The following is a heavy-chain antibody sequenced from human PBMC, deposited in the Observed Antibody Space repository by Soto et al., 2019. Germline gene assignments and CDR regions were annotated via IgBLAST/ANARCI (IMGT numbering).Heavy chain of an antibody. CDR3: AGAVNDYDSGGYRTSYFDY. V-gene: IGHV4-31*03. CDR1: GASIRSGVYY. Sequence: SETLSLTCTVLGASIRSGVYYWTWIRQDPGKGLEWIGYIGSSGSTSFNPSLKSRVAISVDPSTSPFSLNLNSVTAADTAIYYCAGAVNDYDSGGYRTSYFDYWGHGTLVTVSS. D-gene: IGHD2-15*01. J-gene: IGHJ4*01. CDR2: IGSSGST.